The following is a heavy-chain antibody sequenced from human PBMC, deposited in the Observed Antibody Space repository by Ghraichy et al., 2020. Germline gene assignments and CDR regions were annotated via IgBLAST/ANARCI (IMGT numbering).Heavy chain of an antibody. CDR2: INHSGST. Sequence: SQTLSLTCAVYGGSFSGYYWSWIRQPPEKGLEWIGEINHSGSTNYNPSLKSRVTISVDTSKNQFSLKLSSVTAADTAVYYCARYRIRGNNHYYHSPRFDYWGQGTLVTVSS. V-gene: IGHV4-34*01. CDR1: GGSFSGYY. D-gene: IGHD3-22*01. CDR3: ARYRIRGNNHYYHSPRFDY. J-gene: IGHJ4*02.